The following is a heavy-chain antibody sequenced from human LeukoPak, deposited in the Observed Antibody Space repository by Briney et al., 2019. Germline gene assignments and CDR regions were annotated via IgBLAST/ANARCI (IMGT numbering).Heavy chain of an antibody. CDR2: INPNSGGT. V-gene: IGHV1-2*02. CDR3: AKVPYDSSGYYYFDY. Sequence: ASVKVSCKASGYTFTSYDINWVRQATGQGLEWMGWINPNSGGTNYAQKFQGRVTMTRDTSISTAYMELSRLRSDDTAVYYCAKVPYDSSGYYYFDYWGQGTLVTVSS. J-gene: IGHJ4*02. CDR1: GYTFTSYD. D-gene: IGHD3-22*01.